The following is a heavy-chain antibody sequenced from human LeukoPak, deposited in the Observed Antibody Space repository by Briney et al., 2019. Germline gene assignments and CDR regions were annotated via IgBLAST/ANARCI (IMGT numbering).Heavy chain of an antibody. D-gene: IGHD2-8*02. J-gene: IGHJ4*02. V-gene: IGHV3-48*02. CDR3: ARDETGVGSGGIDF. CDR2: ISSGGSTI. CDR1: GFIFSSYS. Sequence: GGSLRLSCATSGFIFSSYSMNRVRQAPGKGLVWVAYISSGGSTIYYADSVRGRFTISRDSARNSLYLQMDSLRDEDTAVYYCARDETGVGSGGIDFWGQGTLVTVSS.